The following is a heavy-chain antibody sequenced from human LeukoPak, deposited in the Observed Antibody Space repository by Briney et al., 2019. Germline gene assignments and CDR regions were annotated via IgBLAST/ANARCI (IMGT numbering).Heavy chain of an antibody. D-gene: IGHD3-3*01. J-gene: IGHJ6*03. CDR1: GFTFSRYS. CDR2: IKQDGSEK. CDR3: ARECRITIFGVVIIPYYYYYYMDV. V-gene: IGHV3-7*01. Sequence: GGSLRLSCAGSGFTFSRYSMNWFRQAPGKGLEWVANIKQDGSEKYYVDSVKGRFTISRDNAKNSLYLQMNSLRAEDTAVYYCARECRITIFGVVIIPYYYYYYMDVWGKGTTVTVSS.